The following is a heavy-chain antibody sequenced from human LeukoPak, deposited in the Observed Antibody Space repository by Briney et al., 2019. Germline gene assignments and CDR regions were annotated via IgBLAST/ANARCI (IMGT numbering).Heavy chain of an antibody. J-gene: IGHJ4*02. CDR2: IYYSGST. V-gene: IGHV4-39*01. CDR1: GGSISSSSYY. CDR3: ARRGIAAAVQNFDY. Sequence: SETLSLTCTVSGGSISSSSYYWGWIRQPPGKGLEGIGSIYYSGSTYYNPSLKSRVTISVDTSKNQFSLKLSSVTAADTAVYYCARRGIAAAVQNFDYWGQGTLVTVSS. D-gene: IGHD6-13*01.